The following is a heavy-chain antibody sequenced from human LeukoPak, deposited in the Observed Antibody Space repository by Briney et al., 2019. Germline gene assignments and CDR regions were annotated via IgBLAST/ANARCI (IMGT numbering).Heavy chain of an antibody. D-gene: IGHD4-17*01. V-gene: IGHV4-39*01. CDR3: ARTPTTVTTLYYWYFDL. J-gene: IGHJ2*01. Sequence: SGTLSLTSTVSGGSISSSSYYWGWIRQPPGKGLEWIGSIYYSGSTYYNPSLKSRVTISVDTSKNQFSLKLSSVTAADTAVYYCARTPTTVTTLYYWYFDLWGRGTLVTVSS. CDR2: IYYSGST. CDR1: GGSISSSSYY.